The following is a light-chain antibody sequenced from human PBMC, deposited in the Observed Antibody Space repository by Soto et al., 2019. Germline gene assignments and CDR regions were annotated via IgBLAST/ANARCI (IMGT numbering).Light chain of an antibody. J-gene: IGKJ5*01. Sequence: DIQMTQSPSSLSASVVDGVTITCRASQSISSYLNWYQQKPGKAPKLLIYAASSLQSGVPSRFSGSGSGTDFTLTISSLQPEDFATYYCQQSYSTPRVTFGQGTRLEIK. CDR3: QQSYSTPRVT. CDR1: QSISSY. V-gene: IGKV1-39*01. CDR2: AAS.